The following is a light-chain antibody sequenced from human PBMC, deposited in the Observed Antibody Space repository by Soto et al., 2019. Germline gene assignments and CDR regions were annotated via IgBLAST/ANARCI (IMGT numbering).Light chain of an antibody. CDR3: QQRAGWPPT. CDR1: QSLSSY. V-gene: IGKV3-11*01. Sequence: EIVLTQSPATVSLSPGGRAALSCWASQSLSSYLAWYQQKPGQAPRLLIYDASNRANGIPARFTGSGSGTDFTLTISSLEPEDFAVYFCQQRAGWPPTFGGGTKVDIK. J-gene: IGKJ4*01. CDR2: DAS.